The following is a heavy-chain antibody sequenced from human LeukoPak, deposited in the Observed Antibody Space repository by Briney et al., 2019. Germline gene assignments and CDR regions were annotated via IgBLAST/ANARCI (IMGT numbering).Heavy chain of an antibody. J-gene: IGHJ4*02. CDR2: IKGDGSST. Sequence: EGSLRLSCAASGFTFSSYAMSWVRHTPGKGLVWVSRIKGDGSSTSYADSVKGRFTISRDNAKNTLYLQMNSLRAEDTAVYYCARDGYSFGHDFDYWGQGTLVTVSS. CDR3: ARDGYSFGHDFDY. V-gene: IGHV3-74*01. D-gene: IGHD5-18*01. CDR1: GFTFSSYA.